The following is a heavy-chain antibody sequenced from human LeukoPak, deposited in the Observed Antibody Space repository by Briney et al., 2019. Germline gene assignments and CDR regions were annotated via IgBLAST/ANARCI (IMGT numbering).Heavy chain of an antibody. Sequence: GASVKVSCKASGYTFTSYYMHWVRQAPGQGLERMGIINPSGGSTSYAQKFQGRVTMTRETSTSTVYMELSSLRSEDTAVYYCARDPHRITMVPGGWFDPWGQGALVTVSS. J-gene: IGHJ5*02. V-gene: IGHV1-46*01. CDR3: ARDPHRITMVPGGWFDP. CDR2: INPSGGST. D-gene: IGHD3-10*01. CDR1: GYTFTSYY.